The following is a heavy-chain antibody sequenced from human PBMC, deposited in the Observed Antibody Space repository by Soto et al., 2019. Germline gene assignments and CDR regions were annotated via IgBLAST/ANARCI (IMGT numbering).Heavy chain of an antibody. Sequence: GVSLRLWCAASGFTFSGYSMSWVRQAPGKGLEWVSSISSSSSYIYHADSVKGRFTISRENAKNSLYLQMNSLRAEDTAVYYCAKEAGELSTRSFDYWGQGTFVTVSS. J-gene: IGHJ4*02. V-gene: IGHV3-21*01. CDR1: GFTFSGYS. CDR3: AKEAGELSTRSFDY. CDR2: ISSSSSYI. D-gene: IGHD3-16*02.